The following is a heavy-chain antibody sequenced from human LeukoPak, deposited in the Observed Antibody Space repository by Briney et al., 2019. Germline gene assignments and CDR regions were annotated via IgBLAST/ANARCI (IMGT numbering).Heavy chain of an antibody. Sequence: SETLSLTCSVSGGSVRSKSDYWGWVRQPPGKGLEWIGRFYYRGNTYYNPSLKSRVTIFVDTSNNEFSLRVNSVTAADTATYFCARHAYGDSRGIYYYIDVWGKGTTVIVS. CDR2: FYYRGNT. J-gene: IGHJ6*03. CDR3: ARHAYGDSRGIYYYIDV. D-gene: IGHD1-14*01. V-gene: IGHV4-39*01. CDR1: GGSVRSKSDY.